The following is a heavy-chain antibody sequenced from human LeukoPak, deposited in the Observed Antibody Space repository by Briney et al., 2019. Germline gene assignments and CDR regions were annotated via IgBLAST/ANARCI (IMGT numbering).Heavy chain of an antibody. CDR2: IKQDGSEK. V-gene: IGHV3-7*01. CDR1: GFTFSSYW. D-gene: IGHD3-16*02. J-gene: IGHJ4*02. CDR3: AITIWGSYRTQQY. Sequence: GGSLRLSCAASGFTFSSYWMSWVRQAPGKGLEWVANIKQDGSEKYYVDSVKGRFTISRDNAKNSLYLQMNSLRAEDTAVYYCAITIWGSYRTQQYWGQGTLVTVSS.